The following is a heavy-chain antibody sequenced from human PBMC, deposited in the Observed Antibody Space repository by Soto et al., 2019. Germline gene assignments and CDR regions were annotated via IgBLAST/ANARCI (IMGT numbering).Heavy chain of an antibody. CDR2: IYWDDDK. V-gene: IGHV2-5*02. CDR3: AHILSHLDVFDS. CDR1: GFSLSTSGMG. D-gene: IGHD2-15*01. J-gene: IGHJ4*02. Sequence: QITLKESGPTLVKPTQTLTLTCTFSGFSLSTSGMGVGWIRQPPGKALEWLALIYWDDDKRYSPSLKSRLTLTVYPSKDQVGLTMTNMDPVDTATYYCAHILSHLDVFDSWGQGTRVTVSS.